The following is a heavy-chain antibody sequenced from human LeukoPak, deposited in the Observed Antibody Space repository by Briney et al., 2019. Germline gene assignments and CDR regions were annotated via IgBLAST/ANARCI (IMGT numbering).Heavy chain of an antibody. V-gene: IGHV4-59*01. CDR3: ARRRGAAAPYYFDY. CDR1: GGSISSYY. CDR2: IYYSGST. D-gene: IGHD6-13*01. J-gene: IGHJ4*02. Sequence: PSETLSLTCTVSGGSISSYYWSWIRQPPGKGLEWIGYIYYSGSTNYNPSPKSRVTISVDTCKNQFSLKLSSVTAADTAVYYCARRRGAAAPYYFDYWGQGTLVTVSS.